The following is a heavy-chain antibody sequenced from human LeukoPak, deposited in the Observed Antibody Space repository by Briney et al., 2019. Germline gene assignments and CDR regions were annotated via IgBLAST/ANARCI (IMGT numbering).Heavy chain of an antibody. CDR1: GGSFSGYY. D-gene: IGHD3-10*01. Sequence: SETLSLTCAVYGGSFSGYYWTWIRQSPGKGLEWIGEINPNGYSNYNSSLKSRVTISVDTSKNQFSLKLTSVTAADTAVYFCARGRDIRVLHILHDYYNALEFWGQGTTVTVSS. CDR2: INPNGYS. J-gene: IGHJ6*02. CDR3: ARGRDIRVLHILHDYYNALEF. V-gene: IGHV4-34*01.